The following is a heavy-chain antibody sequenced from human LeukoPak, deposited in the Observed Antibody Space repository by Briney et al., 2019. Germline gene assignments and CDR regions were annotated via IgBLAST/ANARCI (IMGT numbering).Heavy chain of an antibody. J-gene: IGHJ5*02. CDR2: IYYNGST. V-gene: IGHV4-59*08. Sequence: SETLFLTCIVSGGSVGSFSWSWIRQSPGKGLEWIGFIYYNGSTNYNPSLKSRVTISVDRSKSQFSLKLSSVTAADTALYYCARAVGYYGSGTSGEEWFDPWGQGTLVTVSS. D-gene: IGHD3-10*01. CDR1: GGSVGSFS. CDR3: ARAVGYYGSGTSGEEWFDP.